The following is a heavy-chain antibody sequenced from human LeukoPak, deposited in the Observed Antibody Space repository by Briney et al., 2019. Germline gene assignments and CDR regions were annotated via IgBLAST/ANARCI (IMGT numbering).Heavy chain of an antibody. V-gene: IGHV4-4*07. Sequence: SETLSLTCTVSGGSISSYYWSWIRQPAGKGLEWIGRIYTSGSTNYNPSLKSRVTMSVDTSKNQFSLKLSSVTAADTAVYYCARALIWQQLSYFDYWGQGTLVTVSS. CDR1: GGSISSYY. CDR3: ARALIWQQLSYFDY. D-gene: IGHD6-13*01. J-gene: IGHJ4*02. CDR2: IYTSGST.